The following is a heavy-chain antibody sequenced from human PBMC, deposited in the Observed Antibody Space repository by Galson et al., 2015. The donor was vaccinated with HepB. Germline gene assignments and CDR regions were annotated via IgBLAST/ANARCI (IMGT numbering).Heavy chain of an antibody. V-gene: IGHV3-23*01. D-gene: IGHD3-22*01. CDR2: ISGSGGGT. Sequence: SLRLSCAASGFTFSNYAMSWVRQAPGKGLEWVSDISGSGGGTFYADSVKGRFTVSRDNSKNTLYLQMNSLRAEDTAEYYCANLLGKSSRYYGTDAFDIWGQGTMVTVSS. J-gene: IGHJ3*02. CDR1: GFTFSNYA. CDR3: ANLLGKSSRYYGTDAFDI.